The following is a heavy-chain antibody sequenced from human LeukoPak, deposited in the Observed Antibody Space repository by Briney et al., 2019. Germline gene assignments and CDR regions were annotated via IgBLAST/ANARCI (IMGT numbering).Heavy chain of an antibody. V-gene: IGHV3-53*01. CDR3: ARAGGIAAAGFVDV. Sequence: PGGSLRLSCAASGFTVSSNYMSWVRQAPGKGLEWVSVIYSGGSTYYADSAKGRFTISRDNSKSTLYLQMNSLRAEDTAVYYCARAGGIAAAGFVDVWGKGTTVTVSS. CDR2: IYSGGST. D-gene: IGHD6-25*01. CDR1: GFTVSSNY. J-gene: IGHJ6*04.